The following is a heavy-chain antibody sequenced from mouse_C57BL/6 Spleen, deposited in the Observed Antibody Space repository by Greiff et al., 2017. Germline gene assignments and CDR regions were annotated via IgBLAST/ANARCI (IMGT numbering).Heavy chain of an antibody. CDR1: GYAFSSSW. Sequence: QVHVKQSGPELVKPGASVKISCKASGYAFSSSWMNWVKQRPGKGLEWIGRIYPGDGDTNYTGKFKGKATLTADKSSSTAYIQLSSLTSEDSAVXFCAGSIPYYDYDGGGYAMDYWGQGTSVTVSS. CDR3: AGSIPYYDYDGGGYAMDY. V-gene: IGHV1-82*01. D-gene: IGHD2-4*01. J-gene: IGHJ4*01. CDR2: IYPGDGDT.